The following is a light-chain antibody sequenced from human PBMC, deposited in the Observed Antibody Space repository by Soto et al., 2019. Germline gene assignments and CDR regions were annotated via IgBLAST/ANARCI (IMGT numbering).Light chain of an antibody. CDR1: QSVLYSSNNKNY. CDR3: QQYYRPWT. V-gene: IGKV4-1*01. Sequence: DIVMTQSPDSLAVSLGERATINCKSSQSVLYSSNNKNYLAWYQQKPGQPPKLLIYWASTRESGVPDRFSGSGSGKDFTLTIRSLQAEDVAVYYCQQYYRPWTFGQGNKVEIK. CDR2: WAS. J-gene: IGKJ1*01.